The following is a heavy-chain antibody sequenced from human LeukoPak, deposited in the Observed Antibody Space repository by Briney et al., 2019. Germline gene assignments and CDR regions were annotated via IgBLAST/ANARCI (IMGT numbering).Heavy chain of an antibody. CDR3: ANGLQGYCSSTSCSNFDY. Sequence: GGSLRLSCAASGFTFSSYAMSWVRQAPGKGLEWVSAISGSGGGTYDADSVKGRFTISRDNSKNTLYLQMNSLRAEDTAVYYCANGLQGYCSSTSCSNFDYWGQGTLVTVSS. CDR2: ISGSGGGT. CDR1: GFTFSSYA. J-gene: IGHJ4*02. D-gene: IGHD2-2*01. V-gene: IGHV3-23*01.